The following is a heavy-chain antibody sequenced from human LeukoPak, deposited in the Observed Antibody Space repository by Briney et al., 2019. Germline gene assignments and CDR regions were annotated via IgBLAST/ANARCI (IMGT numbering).Heavy chain of an antibody. CDR3: ASDPYSKILHG. J-gene: IGHJ4*02. CDR2: ITGGGNT. CDR1: GFTVSSYY. Sequence: GGSLRLSCAASGFTVSSYYMSWVRQAPGRGLEWVSLITGGGNTYYADSVKGRFIMYRDHSKNPLYLQRNGRGSDDTTVYYCASDPYSKILHGWGRGTRVTVST. V-gene: IGHV3-66*02. D-gene: IGHD3-3*01.